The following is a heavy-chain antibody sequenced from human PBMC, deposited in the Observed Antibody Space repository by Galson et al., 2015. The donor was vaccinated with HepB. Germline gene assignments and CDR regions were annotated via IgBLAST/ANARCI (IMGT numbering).Heavy chain of an antibody. CDR1: GFTVSSNY. Sequence: SLRLSCAASGFTVSSNYMSWVRQAPGKGLEWVSVIYSGGSTYYADSVKGRFTISRGNSKNTLFLQMNSLRVEDTAVYYCARGLRDGYNFPYYYYGMDVWGQGTTVIVSS. D-gene: IGHD5-24*01. CDR2: IYSGGST. CDR3: ARGLRDGYNFPYYYYGMDV. V-gene: IGHV3-53*01. J-gene: IGHJ6*02.